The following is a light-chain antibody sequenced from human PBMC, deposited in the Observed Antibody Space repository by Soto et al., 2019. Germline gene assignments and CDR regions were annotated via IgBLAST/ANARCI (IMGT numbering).Light chain of an antibody. Sequence: QSVLTQPPSASGTPGQRVTISCSGSSSNIGSNYVYWYQQLPGTAPKLLIYRNNQRPSGVPDRFSGSKSGTSASLAISGLRSEDEADYYCAAWDDSLSAYVVLGGGTQLTVL. CDR1: SSNIGSNY. CDR2: RNN. J-gene: IGLJ2*01. V-gene: IGLV1-47*01. CDR3: AAWDDSLSAYVV.